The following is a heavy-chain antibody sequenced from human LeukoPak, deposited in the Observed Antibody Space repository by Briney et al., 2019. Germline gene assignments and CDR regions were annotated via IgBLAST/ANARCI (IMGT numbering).Heavy chain of an antibody. V-gene: IGHV3-23*01. J-gene: IGHJ4*02. CDR1: GFTFTTYA. Sequence: PGGSLRLSCAASGFTFTTYAMTWVRQAPGKGLEWVSGISGSGGRADYTESLKGRFTISRDNSKNMVYLQMNGLRVEDTAVYYCAKEGPVGGWPHDYWGQGILVTVSS. CDR2: ISGSGGRA. CDR3: AKEGPVGGWPHDY.